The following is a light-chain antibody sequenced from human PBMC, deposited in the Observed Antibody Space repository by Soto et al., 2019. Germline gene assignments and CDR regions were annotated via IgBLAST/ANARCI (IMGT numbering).Light chain of an antibody. CDR2: AAS. J-gene: IGKJ5*01. CDR3: HQLNSYPHT. V-gene: IGKV1-9*01. CDR1: QVISSS. Sequence: IQLTQSPSSLSASVGDRVTITCRASQVISSSLAWYQQKPGNAPKLLIYAASTLESGVPSRFGGSGSGTDFTLTISSLQPEDFATYYCHQLNSYPHTFGQGTRLEIK.